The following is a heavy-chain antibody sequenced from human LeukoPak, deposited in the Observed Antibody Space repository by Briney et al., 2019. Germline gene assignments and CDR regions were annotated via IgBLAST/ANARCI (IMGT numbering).Heavy chain of an antibody. Sequence: SETLSLTCTVSGGSISSYYWSWIRQPPGKGLEWIGYIYYSGSTNYNPSLKSRVTISVDTSKNQFSLKLSSVTAADTAVYYCARREGLYYGNYFDYWGQGTLVTVSS. CDR2: IYYSGST. CDR3: ARREGLYYGNYFDY. CDR1: GGSISSYY. J-gene: IGHJ4*02. D-gene: IGHD3-10*01. V-gene: IGHV4-59*08.